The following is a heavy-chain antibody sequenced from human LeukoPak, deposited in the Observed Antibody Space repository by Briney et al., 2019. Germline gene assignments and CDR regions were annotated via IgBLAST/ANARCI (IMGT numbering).Heavy chain of an antibody. CDR1: GASIGGSDYY. J-gene: IGHJ5*02. CDR3: ARATSFDGTTRFNPSWFGP. Sequence: PSETLSLTCTVSGASIGGSDYYWGWLRQPPGKGMEWIGDINHSGSTNYNPSLKSRVTISVDTSKNQVSLKLTSVTAADTAVYYCARATSFDGTTRFNPSWFGPWGQGTLVTVSS. CDR2: INHSGST. D-gene: IGHD1-14*01. V-gene: IGHV4-39*07.